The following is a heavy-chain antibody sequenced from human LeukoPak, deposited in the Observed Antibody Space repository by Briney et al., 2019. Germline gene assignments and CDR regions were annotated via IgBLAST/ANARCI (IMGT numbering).Heavy chain of an antibody. Sequence: AAVKVSCKASGYTFTGYYMHWVRQAPGQGLEWMGWINPNSGGTNYAQKFQGRVTMTRDTSISTAYMELSRLRSDDTAVYYCASLAAPGGGLRGVTMIDYWGQGTLVTVSS. CDR3: ASLAAPGGGLRGVTMIDY. V-gene: IGHV1-2*02. CDR2: INPNSGGT. CDR1: GYTFTGYY. J-gene: IGHJ4*02. D-gene: IGHD3-10*01.